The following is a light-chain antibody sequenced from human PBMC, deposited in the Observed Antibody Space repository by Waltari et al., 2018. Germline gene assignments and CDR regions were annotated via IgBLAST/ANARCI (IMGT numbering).Light chain of an antibody. CDR3: CSYAGSNYFYV. J-gene: IGLJ1*01. Sequence: QSALTQPPSASGSPGQSVTISCAGTRNDVGGYNFVSWYQQHPGKAHKLMIFEVTQRPAGVPDRFSGSKSGNTASLTVSGLQAEDEADDYCCSYAGSNYFYVFGTGTKVTVL. V-gene: IGLV2-8*01. CDR2: EVT. CDR1: RNDVGGYNF.